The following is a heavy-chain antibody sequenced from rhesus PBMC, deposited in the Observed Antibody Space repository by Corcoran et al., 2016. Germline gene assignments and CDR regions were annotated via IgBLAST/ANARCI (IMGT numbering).Heavy chain of an antibody. CDR2: ISGSSGST. Sequence: QVQLQESGPGLVKPSETLSLTCAVSGGSISSSNWWSWIRQPPGKGLGWIGYISGSSGSTYYNPSLKSRVTSSTDTSKNQFSLKLSSVTAADTAVYYCARGSYYSGSSDYWGQGVLVTVSS. V-gene: IGHV4-65*01. J-gene: IGHJ4*01. D-gene: IGHD3-16*01. CDR3: ARGSYYSGSSDY. CDR1: GGSISSSNW.